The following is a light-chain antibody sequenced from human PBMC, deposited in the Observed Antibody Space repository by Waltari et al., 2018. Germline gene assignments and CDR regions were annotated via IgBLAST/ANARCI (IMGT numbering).Light chain of an antibody. CDR3: QSYDSSLSGSV. Sequence: QSVLTQPPSVSGAPGQRVPISCTGTSSNIGTGYDLHWYQQLPGTAPKPLIYGNSNRPSGVPDRFSGSKSGTSASLAITGLQAEDEADYYCQSYDSSLSGSVFGGGTKLTVL. J-gene: IGLJ2*01. CDR2: GNS. V-gene: IGLV1-40*01. CDR1: SSNIGTGYD.